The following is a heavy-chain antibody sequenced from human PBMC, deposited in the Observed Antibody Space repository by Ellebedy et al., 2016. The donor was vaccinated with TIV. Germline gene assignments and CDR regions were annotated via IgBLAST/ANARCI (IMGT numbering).Heavy chain of an antibody. CDR3: ARSSGFFSLDY. Sequence: SETLSLTXTVSGDSISYKYWSWIRQPAGKGLEWIGRIHSGGSTNYNPSLQSRVTMSVDSSKTQFSLKLSSVTAADTAVYYCARSSGFFSLDYWGQGTLVTVSS. CDR2: IHSGGST. CDR1: GDSISYKY. D-gene: IGHD3-22*01. V-gene: IGHV4-4*07. J-gene: IGHJ4*02.